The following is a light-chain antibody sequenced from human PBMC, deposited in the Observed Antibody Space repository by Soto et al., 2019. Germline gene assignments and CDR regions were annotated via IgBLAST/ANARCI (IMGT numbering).Light chain of an antibody. J-gene: IGKJ5*01. CDR3: QQYNNWPPIT. Sequence: EIVMTQSPATLSVSPGEGATLSCRASQSVRSKLAWYQQKPGQAPRLLIYGASTRATDIPARFSGSGSGTEFTLTISSLQSEDFAVYYCQQYNNWPPITFGQGTRLEIK. CDR2: GAS. CDR1: QSVRSK. V-gene: IGKV3-15*01.